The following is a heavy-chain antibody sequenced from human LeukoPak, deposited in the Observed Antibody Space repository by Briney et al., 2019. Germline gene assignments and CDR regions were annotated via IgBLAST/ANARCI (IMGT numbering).Heavy chain of an antibody. CDR2: ISVSGGRT. Sequence: GGSLRLSCAASGFTFNTYAMSRVRQAPGKGLEWVSGISVSGGRTDYADSVKGRFTISRDNSKNTLYLQMNSLRAEDTAVYYCARDWTGPRDYWGQGTLVTVSS. CDR1: GFTFNTYA. CDR3: ARDWTGPRDY. V-gene: IGHV3-23*01. D-gene: IGHD3/OR15-3a*01. J-gene: IGHJ4*02.